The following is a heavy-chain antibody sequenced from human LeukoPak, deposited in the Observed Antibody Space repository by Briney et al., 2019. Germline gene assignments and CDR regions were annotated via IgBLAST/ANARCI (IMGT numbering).Heavy chain of an antibody. CDR3: ARGGGSGRYGFAFDC. J-gene: IGHJ4*02. Sequence: GGSLRLSCAASGFTFSSYWMSWVRQAPGKGLEWVANIKQDGSEKYYVDSVKGRFIISRDNTRNSIYLQMNSLRAEDTAVYYCARGGGSGRYGFAFDCWGQGTLVTVTS. CDR2: IKQDGSEK. D-gene: IGHD6-19*01. V-gene: IGHV3-7*01. CDR1: GFTFSSYW.